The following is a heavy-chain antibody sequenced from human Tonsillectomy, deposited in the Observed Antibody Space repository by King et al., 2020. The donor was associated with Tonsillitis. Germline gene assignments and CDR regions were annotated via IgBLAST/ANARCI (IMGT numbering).Heavy chain of an antibody. CDR3: AREGPHGTGNDY. V-gene: IGHV3-33*01. CDR1: GLTFSSYG. Sequence: VQLVESGGGVVQPGRSLRLSCAASGLTFSSYGMHWVRQAPGKGLEWVAIIWYDGSNKYYADSVKGRFTISRDNSKNTLYLQMNSLRAEETAVYYCAREGPHGTGNDYWGQGTLVTVSS. D-gene: IGHD1-1*01. J-gene: IGHJ4*02. CDR2: IWYDGSNK.